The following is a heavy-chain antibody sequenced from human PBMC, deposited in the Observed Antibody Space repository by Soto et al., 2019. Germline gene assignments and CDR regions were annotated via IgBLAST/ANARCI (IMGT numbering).Heavy chain of an antibody. Sequence: QLQLQESGSGLVKPSQTLSLTCAVSGGSISSGGYSWSWIRQPPGKGLEWIRYIYHSGSTYYNPSRKSRVTISVDRSKNQFSLKLSSVTAADTAVYYCARVGPSYYYDSSGFYYFDYWGQGTLVTVSS. CDR1: GGSISSGGYS. J-gene: IGHJ4*02. V-gene: IGHV4-30-2*01. D-gene: IGHD3-22*01. CDR2: IYHSGST. CDR3: ARVGPSYYYDSSGFYYFDY.